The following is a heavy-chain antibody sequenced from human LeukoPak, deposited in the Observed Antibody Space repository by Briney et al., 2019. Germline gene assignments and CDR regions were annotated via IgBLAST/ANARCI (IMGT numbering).Heavy chain of an antibody. CDR1: GGSISSYY. CDR2: LSKSGNT. J-gene: IGHJ3*02. V-gene: IGHV4-59*01. CDR3: ARARYVNSFYAFDI. D-gene: IGHD3-9*01. Sequence: PSETLSLTCTVSGGSISSYYWSWIRPPPGKGLEWIGYLSKSGNTNYRPSLKSRVTIFGDTSKTQFFLKLSSVTAADTAVYYCARARYVNSFYAFDIWGQGTLVTVSS.